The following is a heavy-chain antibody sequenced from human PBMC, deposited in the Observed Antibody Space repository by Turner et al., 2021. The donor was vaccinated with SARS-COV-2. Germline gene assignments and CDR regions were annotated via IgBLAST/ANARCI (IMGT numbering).Heavy chain of an antibody. V-gene: IGHV1-2*02. CDR1: GYTCTGYY. D-gene: IGHD5-18*01. CDR3: ARSRYTYGSYYYYGMDV. CDR2: NNPNSGGT. Sequence: VQLVQSGAVVKNPGASVKPSCRAYGYTCTGYYTHGVRPAPGQGLEWMGWNNPNSGGTNYAQKFQGRVTMTWDTSISTAYMELSRLRSDDTAVYYCARSRYTYGSYYYYGMDVWGQGTTVTVSS. J-gene: IGHJ6*02.